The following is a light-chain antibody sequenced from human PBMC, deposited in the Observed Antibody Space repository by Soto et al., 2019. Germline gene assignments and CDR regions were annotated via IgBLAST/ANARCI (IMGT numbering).Light chain of an antibody. V-gene: IGKV3D-15*01. J-gene: IGKJ1*01. CDR3: QQYDYLWT. CDR1: QSISSH. Sequence: EIVMTQSPATLSVSPGEKAILACRASQSISSHLAWYQQKPGQAPRLLIYGASSRAAGIPARFSGSGSGTEFTLTISRLQSEDFAVYYCQQYDYLWTFGQGTKVEIK. CDR2: GAS.